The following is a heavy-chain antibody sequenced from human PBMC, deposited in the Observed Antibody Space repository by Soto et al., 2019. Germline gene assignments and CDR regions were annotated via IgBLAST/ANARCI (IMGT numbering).Heavy chain of an antibody. Sequence: QVQLQQWGAGLLKPSETLPLTCAVYGGSFSGYYWSWIRQPPGKGLEWIGEINHSGSTNYNPSLKSRVTISVDTSKNQFSLKLSSVTAADTAVYYCARGRKDYSSSWYVDWGQGTLVTVSS. D-gene: IGHD6-13*01. CDR1: GGSFSGYY. J-gene: IGHJ4*02. CDR3: ARGRKDYSSSWYVD. CDR2: INHSGST. V-gene: IGHV4-34*01.